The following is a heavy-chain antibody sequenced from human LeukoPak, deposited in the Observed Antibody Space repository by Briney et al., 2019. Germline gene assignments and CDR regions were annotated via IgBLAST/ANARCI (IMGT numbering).Heavy chain of an antibody. J-gene: IGHJ4*02. CDR1: GFTFSTYT. CDR3: ARGGLWLAY. D-gene: IGHD5-18*01. CDR2: ISSSSNYI. V-gene: IGHV3-21*01. Sequence: GSLRLSCAASGFTFSTYTMNWVRQAPRKGLERGSSISSSSNYISYADSVKGRFTIPRDNDKKSLYLQMNSLRVEDTAVYYCARGGLWLAYWGQGTLVTVSS.